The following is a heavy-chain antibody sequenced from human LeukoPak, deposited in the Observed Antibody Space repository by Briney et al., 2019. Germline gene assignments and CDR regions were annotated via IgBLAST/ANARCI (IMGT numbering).Heavy chain of an antibody. V-gene: IGHV3-23*01. CDR1: GFTFSSYN. CDR3: AEDRQWLVPMM. J-gene: IGHJ4*02. CDR2: ISGSGGST. D-gene: IGHD6-19*01. Sequence: PGGSLRLSCAASGFTFSSYNMNWVRQAPGKGLEWVSAISGSGGSTYYADSVKGRFTISRDNSKNTLYLQMNSLRAEDTAVYYCAEDRQWLVPMMWGQGTLVTVSS.